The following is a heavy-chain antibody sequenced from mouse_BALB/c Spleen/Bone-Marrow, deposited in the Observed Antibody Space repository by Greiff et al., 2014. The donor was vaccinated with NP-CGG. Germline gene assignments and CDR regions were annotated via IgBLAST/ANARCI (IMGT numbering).Heavy chain of an antibody. J-gene: IGHJ2*01. CDR1: GYTFTSYW. Sequence: QVQLQHSRAELVRSGASVKLSCKASGYTFTSYWMNWVSQRPGQCLEWIGMLDPSDSETHYNQMFKDKATLTVDKSSSTAYMQLSSLTSEDSAVYYCARGTYYRYDVGYWGQGTTLTVSS. CDR3: ARGTYYRYDVGY. V-gene: IGHV1-61*01. D-gene: IGHD2-14*01. CDR2: LDPSDSET.